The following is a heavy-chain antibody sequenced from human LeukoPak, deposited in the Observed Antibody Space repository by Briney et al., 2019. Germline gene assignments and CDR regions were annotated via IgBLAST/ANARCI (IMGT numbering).Heavy chain of an antibody. V-gene: IGHV3-21*01. CDR1: GFPFSSYS. J-gene: IGHJ4*02. CDR3: AREWLISMPYFDY. D-gene: IGHD6-19*01. Sequence: GGSLRLSCAASGFPFSSYSMNWVRQAPGKGLEWVSSISSSSGYIYYADSVKGRFTISRDNAKNSPYLQMNSLRAEDTAVYYCAREWLISMPYFDYWGQGTLVTVSS. CDR2: ISSSSGYI.